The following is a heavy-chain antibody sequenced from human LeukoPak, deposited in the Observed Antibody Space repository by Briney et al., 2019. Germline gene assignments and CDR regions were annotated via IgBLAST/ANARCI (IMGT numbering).Heavy chain of an antibody. CDR1: GFTFSSYE. CDR2: ISSSSSYI. Sequence: PGGSLRLSCAASGFTFSSYEMNWVRQAPGKGLEWVSSISSSSSYIYYADSVKGRFTISRDNAKNSLYLQMNSLRAEDTAVYYCARDGSGSYYTPFPFDYWGQGTLVTVSS. J-gene: IGHJ4*02. D-gene: IGHD3-10*01. V-gene: IGHV3-21*01. CDR3: ARDGSGSYYTPFPFDY.